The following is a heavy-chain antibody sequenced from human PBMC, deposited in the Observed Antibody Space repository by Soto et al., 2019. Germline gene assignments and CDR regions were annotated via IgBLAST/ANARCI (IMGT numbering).Heavy chain of an antibody. Sequence: QDQLVQSGAEVKNPGASVKVSCKASAHSVDSDGVNWVRQATGQGLEWLGWINTRNGVRHKAQKLQDRVTMTADTTPRTVYMEVRSLTSDDTAVYYCARRGNPVMDAWGKGTAVIGSS. CDR3: ARRGNPVMDA. V-gene: IGHV1-18*01. CDR1: AHSVDSDG. CDR2: INTRNGVR. J-gene: IGHJ6*04.